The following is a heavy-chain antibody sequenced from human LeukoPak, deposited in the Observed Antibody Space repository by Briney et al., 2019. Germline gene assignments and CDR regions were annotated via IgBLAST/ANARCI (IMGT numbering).Heavy chain of an antibody. J-gene: IGHJ4*02. D-gene: IGHD6-13*01. CDR1: GGSISSYY. CDR3: ARESKSSSFDY. V-gene: IGHV4-59*01. CDR2: IYYSGTT. Sequence: SETLSLTCTVSGGSISSYYWSWIRQPPGKGLEWIGYIYYSGTTNYNPSLNSRVTISVDTSKNPFSLKLSSVTAADTAVYYCARESKSSSFDYWGQGTLVTVSS.